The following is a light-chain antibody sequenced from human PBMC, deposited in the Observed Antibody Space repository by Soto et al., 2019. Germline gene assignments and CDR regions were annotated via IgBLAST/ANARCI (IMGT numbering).Light chain of an antibody. V-gene: IGLV2-14*01. CDR1: RSDIGDSNF. CDR2: EVN. Sequence: QSVLTQPASVSGSPGQSVTISCTGPRSDIGDSNFISWYQHSPGKAPRLLIYEVNNRPSGVAKRFSGSKAGNTDSLTISGLLDDDEADYFCASFRSGTILVFGSGTKVTVL. CDR3: ASFRSGTILV. J-gene: IGLJ1*01.